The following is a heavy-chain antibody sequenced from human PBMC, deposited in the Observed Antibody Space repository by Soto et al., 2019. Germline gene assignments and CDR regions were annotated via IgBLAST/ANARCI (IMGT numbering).Heavy chain of an antibody. D-gene: IGHD4-17*01. CDR2: IYSAGMT. J-gene: IGHJ4*02. CDR3: ARATTSTMWFNY. V-gene: IGHV3-53*02. Sequence: EETGGGLLQPGGSLRLSCAASGVTIRSNYMGWVRQAPGTGLEWVSVIYSAGMTYYSDSVKGRFTVSTDSSQNTLYLKMNNLRAEDTAVYCCARATTSTMWFNYWGQGTLVTVSS. CDR1: GVTIRSNY.